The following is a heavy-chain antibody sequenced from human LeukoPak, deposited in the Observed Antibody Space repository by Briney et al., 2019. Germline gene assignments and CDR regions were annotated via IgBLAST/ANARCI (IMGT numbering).Heavy chain of an antibody. CDR3: ARAPRPSYESSGYYLDY. Sequence: ASVKVSCKASGGTFSSYAISWVRQAPGQGLEWMGRIIPILGIANYAQKFQGRVTITADKSTSTAYMELSSLRSEDTAVYYCARAPRPSYESSGYYLDYWGQGTLVTVSS. CDR2: IIPILGIA. CDR1: GGTFSSYA. V-gene: IGHV1-69*04. J-gene: IGHJ4*02. D-gene: IGHD3-22*01.